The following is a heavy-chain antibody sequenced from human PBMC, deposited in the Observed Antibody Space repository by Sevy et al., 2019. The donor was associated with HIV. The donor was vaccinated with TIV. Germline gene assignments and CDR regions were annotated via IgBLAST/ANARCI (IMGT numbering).Heavy chain of an antibody. J-gene: IGHJ6*02. D-gene: IGHD6-19*01. CDR3: ARGWIAVAGSGYYYGMDV. Sequence: ASVKVSCKASGGTFSSYAISWVRQAPGQGLEWMGGIIPIFGTANYAQKFQGRVTITADESTSTAYMELSSLRSEDTAVYYCARGWIAVAGSGYYYGMDVWGQGTTVTVSS. CDR1: GGTFSSYA. CDR2: IIPIFGTA. V-gene: IGHV1-69*13.